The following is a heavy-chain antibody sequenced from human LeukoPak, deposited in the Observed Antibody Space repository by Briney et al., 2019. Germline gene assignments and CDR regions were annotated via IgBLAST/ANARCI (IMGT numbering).Heavy chain of an antibody. D-gene: IGHD3-16*02. CDR3: ARDQGVWGSYLDWFDP. Sequence: PSETLSLTCTVSGASINSYYWSWIRQPPGKGLEWVACISHSGNTNYNPSLKTRVTISADTSKNQFSLKLSSVTAADTAVYYCARDQGVWGSYLDWFDPWGQGTLVTVSS. CDR1: GASINSYY. CDR2: ISHSGNT. V-gene: IGHV4-59*01. J-gene: IGHJ5*02.